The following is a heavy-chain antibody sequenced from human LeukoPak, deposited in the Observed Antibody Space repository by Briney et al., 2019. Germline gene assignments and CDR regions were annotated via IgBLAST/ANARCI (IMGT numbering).Heavy chain of an antibody. CDR1: GGSISSYY. CDR3: ARHEFRDSYKSKYYYGSGNEYFDY. Sequence: PSETLSLTCTVSGGSISSYYWSWIRQPPGKGLEWIGYIYYSGSTNYNPSLKSRVTISVDTSKNQFSLKLSSVTAADTAVYYCARHEFRDSYKSKYYYGSGNEYFDYWGQGTLVTVSS. V-gene: IGHV4-59*08. D-gene: IGHD3-10*01. CDR2: IYYSGST. J-gene: IGHJ4*02.